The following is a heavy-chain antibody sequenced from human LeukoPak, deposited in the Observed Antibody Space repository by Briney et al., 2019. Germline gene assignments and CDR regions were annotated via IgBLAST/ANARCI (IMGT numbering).Heavy chain of an antibody. D-gene: IGHD6-6*01. J-gene: IGHJ6*02. Sequence: GGSLRLSCAASGFTFNAYSMNWVRQAPGKGLEWLSYISSGSSTIYYADSVKGRFTVSRDNAKETLYLQLDSLRGEDTAIYYCAKREYSVGSYGMDVWGQGTTVTVSS. V-gene: IGHV3-48*04. CDR2: ISSGSSTI. CDR3: AKREYSVGSYGMDV. CDR1: GFTFNAYS.